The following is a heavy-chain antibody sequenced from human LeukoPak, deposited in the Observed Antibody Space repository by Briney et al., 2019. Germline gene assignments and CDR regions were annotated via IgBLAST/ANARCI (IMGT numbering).Heavy chain of an antibody. V-gene: IGHV4-4*02. CDR1: GGSITSTNW. CDR3: ARVGGYGMDV. CDR2: NYHSGNT. Sequence: SETLSLTCAISGGSITSTNWWSWVRQPPGKGLEWIGENYHSGNTNYNPSLKSRVTISLDKSENQFSLKLSSVTAADTAVYYCARVGGYGMDVWGQGTTVTVS. D-gene: IGHD4-23*01. J-gene: IGHJ6*02.